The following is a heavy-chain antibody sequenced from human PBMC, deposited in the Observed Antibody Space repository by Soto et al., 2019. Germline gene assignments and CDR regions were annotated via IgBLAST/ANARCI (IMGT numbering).Heavy chain of an antibody. D-gene: IGHD4-4*01. J-gene: IGHJ3*02. Sequence: GGSLRLSCAASGFTFSSYAMSWVRQAPGKGLEWVSTIDGSGGSTYYADSVKGRFTISRDNSKSTLFLQMNSLRAEDTAVYYCAKDMTTVTGNDAFDIWGQGTMVTVSS. CDR2: IDGSGGST. CDR1: GFTFSSYA. CDR3: AKDMTTVTGNDAFDI. V-gene: IGHV3-23*01.